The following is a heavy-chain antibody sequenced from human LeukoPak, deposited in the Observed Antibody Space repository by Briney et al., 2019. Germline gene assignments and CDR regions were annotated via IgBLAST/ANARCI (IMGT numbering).Heavy chain of an antibody. V-gene: IGHV3-33*01. Sequence: GGSLRLSCAASGFTFSSYGMHWVRQAPGKGLEWVAVIWYDGSNKYYADSVKGRLTISRDNSKNTLYLQMNSLRAEDTAVYYCARGPRQWLYYFDYWGQGTLVTVSS. CDR2: IWYDGSNK. J-gene: IGHJ4*02. CDR3: ARGPRQWLYYFDY. CDR1: GFTFSSYG. D-gene: IGHD6-19*01.